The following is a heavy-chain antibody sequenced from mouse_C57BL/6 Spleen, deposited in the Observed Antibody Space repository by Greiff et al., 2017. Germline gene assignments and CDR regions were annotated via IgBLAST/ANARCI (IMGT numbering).Heavy chain of an antibody. CDR3: ARGEGTGTYVDY. Sequence: EVKLMESEGGLVQPGSSMKLSCTASGFTFSDYYMAWVRQVPEKGLEWVANINYDGSSTYYLDSLKSRFIISRDNAKNILYLQMSSLKSEDTATYYCARGEGTGTYVDYWGQGTTLTVSS. CDR1: GFTFSDYY. V-gene: IGHV5-16*01. CDR2: INYDGSST. J-gene: IGHJ2*01. D-gene: IGHD4-1*01.